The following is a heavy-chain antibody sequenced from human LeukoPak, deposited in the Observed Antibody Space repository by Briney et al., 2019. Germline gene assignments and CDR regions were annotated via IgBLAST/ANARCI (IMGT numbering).Heavy chain of an antibody. CDR1: GYTFTSYD. CDR2: MNPNSGNT. J-gene: IGHJ4*02. V-gene: IGHV1-8*03. CDR3: ARGSRYCSSTSCLNFDY. D-gene: IGHD2-2*01. Sequence: GASVKVSCKASGYTFTSYDINWVRQATGQGLEWMGWMNPNSGNTGYAQKFQGRVTITRNTSISTAYMELSSLRSEDTAVYYCARGSRYCSSTSCLNFDYWGQGTLVTVSS.